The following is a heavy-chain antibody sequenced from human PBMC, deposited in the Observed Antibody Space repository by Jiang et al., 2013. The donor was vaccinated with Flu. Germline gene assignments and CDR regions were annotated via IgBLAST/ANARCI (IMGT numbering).Heavy chain of an antibody. D-gene: IGHD6-13*01. CDR2: IYWDDDK. V-gene: IGHV2-5*02. CDR3: THGAYSTSWYPEN. CDR1: SLSTSGMG. Sequence: SLSTSGMGVGWIRQPPGKALEWLALIYWDDDKFYSPSLKSRLTITKDTSKNRVALTVTNMNPADTATYYCTHGAYSTSWYPENWGQGTLVTVSS. J-gene: IGHJ4*02.